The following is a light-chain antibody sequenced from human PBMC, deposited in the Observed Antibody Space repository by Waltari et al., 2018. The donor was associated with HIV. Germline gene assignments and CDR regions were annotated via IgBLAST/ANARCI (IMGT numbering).Light chain of an antibody. CDR2: WTS. Sequence: DIVMTQSPDSLAVSLGERATINCKSSQSVLSSSKNKNCLAWYQQKPGQPPKLLIYWTSTRESGVPDRFSGSGSGTDFTLTISSLQAEDEAVYYCQQYYLTPLTFGGGTKVVIK. CDR1: QSVLSSSKNKNC. V-gene: IGKV4-1*01. CDR3: QQYYLTPLT. J-gene: IGKJ4*01.